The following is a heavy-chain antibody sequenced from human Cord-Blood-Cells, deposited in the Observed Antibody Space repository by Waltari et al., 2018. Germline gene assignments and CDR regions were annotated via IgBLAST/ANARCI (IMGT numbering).Heavy chain of an antibody. J-gene: IGHJ4*02. Sequence: EVQLLESGGGLVQPGGSLRLSCAASGFTFSSYAMSWVRQAPGKGLEWVSAISGSGGSTYYAGSGKGRFTISRDNSKNTLYLKMNSLRAEDTAVYYCAKDLQLGLGYDYWGQGTLVTVSS. V-gene: IGHV3-23*01. D-gene: IGHD1-7*01. CDR2: ISGSGGST. CDR1: GFTFSSYA. CDR3: AKDLQLGLGYDY.